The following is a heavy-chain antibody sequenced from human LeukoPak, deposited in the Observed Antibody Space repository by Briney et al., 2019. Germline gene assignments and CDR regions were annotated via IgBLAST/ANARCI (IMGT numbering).Heavy chain of an antibody. J-gene: IGHJ4*02. CDR2: ISGDGVST. CDR1: GLPIADFA. V-gene: IGHV3-43*02. Sequence: GGSLRLSCAASGLPIADFAMHWVRQAPGKGLEWVSLISGDGVSTFYADSVKGRFSISRDNSKNSLYLEMNSLRTEDAAMYYCAKESGKFDYWGQGTLVAVSS. CDR3: AKESGKFDY.